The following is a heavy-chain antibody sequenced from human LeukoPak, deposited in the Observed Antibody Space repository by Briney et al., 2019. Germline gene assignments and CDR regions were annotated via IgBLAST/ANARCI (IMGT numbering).Heavy chain of an antibody. J-gene: IGHJ6*02. V-gene: IGHV3-23*01. CDR1: GFTFSSYA. Sequence: GGSLRLSCAASGFTFSSYAMSWVRQAPGKGLEWISAISGSGGSTYYADSVKGRFTISRDNSKNTLYLQMNSLRAEDTAVYYCAKPLYQYYYYYYGMDVWGQGTTVTVSS. CDR2: ISGSGGST. D-gene: IGHD2-2*01. CDR3: AKPLYQYYYYYYGMDV.